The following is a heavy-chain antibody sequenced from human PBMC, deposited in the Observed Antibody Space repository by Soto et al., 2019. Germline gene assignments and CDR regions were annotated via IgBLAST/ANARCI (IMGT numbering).Heavy chain of an antibody. CDR2: ISYDGRNI. D-gene: IGHD2-2*01. CDR3: PAHLYFSTDCYQAALNA. J-gene: IGHJ3*01. V-gene: IGHV3-30-3*01. Sequence: QLVESGGGVAQPGRSLRLTCAGSGFTFSLFAMHWVRQAPGKGLEWVTVISYDGRNIYYADSVMGRFTISRDNSKNTLYLQMKNLRREDTAVYSCPAHLYFSTDCYQAALNAWGPGKVVSVSS. CDR1: GFTFSLFA.